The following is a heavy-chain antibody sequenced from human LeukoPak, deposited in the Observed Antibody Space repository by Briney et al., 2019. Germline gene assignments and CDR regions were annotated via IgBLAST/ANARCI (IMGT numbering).Heavy chain of an antibody. Sequence: GGSLRLSCAASGFAVSNNYMNWVRQAPGKGLEWVSLIYSGGSTHYADSVKGRFTISRDNSKNTLYLQMNSLRAEDTAMYYCARSSRGYSGYAPSYYYYYGMDVWGQGTTVTVSS. J-gene: IGHJ6*02. CDR2: IYSGGST. CDR1: GFAVSNNY. V-gene: IGHV3-66*02. D-gene: IGHD5-12*01. CDR3: ARSSRGYSGYAPSYYYYYGMDV.